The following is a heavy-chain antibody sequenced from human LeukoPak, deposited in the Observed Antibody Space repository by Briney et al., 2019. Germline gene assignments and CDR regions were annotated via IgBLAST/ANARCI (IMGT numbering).Heavy chain of an antibody. CDR2: ISGSGGNT. Sequence: PGGSLRLSCAASGFTFSNYAMSWVRQAPGKGLEWVSVISGSGGNTYYADSVKGRFTISRDNSKNTLYLQMNSLRAEDTAVYYCARGPRAKTYYDFWSGYEGDAFDIWGQGTMVTVSS. V-gene: IGHV3-23*01. CDR1: GFTFSNYA. D-gene: IGHD3-3*01. J-gene: IGHJ3*02. CDR3: ARGPRAKTYYDFWSGYEGDAFDI.